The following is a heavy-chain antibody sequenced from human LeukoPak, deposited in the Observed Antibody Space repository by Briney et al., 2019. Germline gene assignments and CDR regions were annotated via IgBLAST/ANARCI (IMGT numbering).Heavy chain of an antibody. J-gene: IGHJ3*02. CDR3: ARTSVYRRAFDI. CDR1: GFTFSSFE. D-gene: IGHD2-2*02. Sequence: GGSLRLSCAASGFTFSSFEMNWVRQAPGKGLEWVSYITSSGSTTHYADSVEGRFTISRDNAKNSLYLQMNSLRAEDTAVYYCARTSVYRRAFDIWGQGTMVTVSS. CDR2: ITSSGSTT. V-gene: IGHV3-48*03.